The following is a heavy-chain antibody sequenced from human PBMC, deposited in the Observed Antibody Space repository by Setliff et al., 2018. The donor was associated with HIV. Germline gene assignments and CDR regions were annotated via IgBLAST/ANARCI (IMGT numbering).Heavy chain of an antibody. J-gene: IGHJ4*02. CDR1: GGSFSANY. Sequence: NPSETLSLTCAVYGGSFSANYWSWIRQVPGKGLEWIGEINHSGSTNYNPSLQRRVIMSVDTSAKQFYLKVNSVTAADTAVYFCARRARFCTSATCYRHFDFWGEGTLVTVSS. V-gene: IGHV4-34*01. CDR3: ARRARFCTSATCYRHFDF. D-gene: IGHD2-2*01. CDR2: INHSGST.